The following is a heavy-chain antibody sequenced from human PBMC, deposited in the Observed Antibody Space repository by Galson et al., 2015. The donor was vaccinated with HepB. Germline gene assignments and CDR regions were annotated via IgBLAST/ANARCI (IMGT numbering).Heavy chain of an antibody. Sequence: SVKVSCKASGYTFSSYEINWVRQATGQGLEWMGWMNPKNGNTDYSQKFQGRVTMTRSASISTVYMELSNLGSEDTAVYYCARGYPSDFDLWGQGTLVTVSS. V-gene: IGHV1-8*01. CDR1: GYTFSSYE. CDR2: MNPKNGNT. J-gene: IGHJ4*02. CDR3: ARGYPSDFDL.